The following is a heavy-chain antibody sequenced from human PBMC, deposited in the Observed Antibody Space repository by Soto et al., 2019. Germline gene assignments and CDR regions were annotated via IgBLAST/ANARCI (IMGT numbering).Heavy chain of an antibody. V-gene: IGHV1-46*03. Sequence: GASVKVSCKASGYTFSSYYMHWVRQAPGQGLEWMGVINPSGGNTNYAQKLQGRVTMTRDTSTTTVYVELNSLTSEDTAVYYCARASVSGRRFDYWGQGTLVTVLL. CDR3: ARASVSGRRFDY. CDR2: INPSGGNT. J-gene: IGHJ4*02. CDR1: GYTFSSYY. D-gene: IGHD6-19*01.